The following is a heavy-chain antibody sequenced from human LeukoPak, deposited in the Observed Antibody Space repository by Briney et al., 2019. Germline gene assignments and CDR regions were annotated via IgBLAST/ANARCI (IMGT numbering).Heavy chain of an antibody. J-gene: IGHJ4*02. CDR3: VSEYSGSFH. Sequence: PGRSLRLSCAASGFTFSSNAIHWVRQAPGKGLEWVTVISYDGSNKYYADSAKGRFTISRDNSENTLYLQMNSLRAEDTAVYYCVSEYSGSFHWGQGTLVTVSS. CDR1: GFTFSSNA. D-gene: IGHD1-26*01. V-gene: IGHV3-30-3*01. CDR2: ISYDGSNK.